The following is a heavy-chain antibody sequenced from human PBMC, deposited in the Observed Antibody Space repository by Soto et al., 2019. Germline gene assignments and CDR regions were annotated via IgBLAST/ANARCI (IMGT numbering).Heavy chain of an antibody. CDR2: ISAYNGNT. CDR3: ARFSGIGLVYAFDI. D-gene: IGHD1-26*01. J-gene: IGHJ3*02. CDR1: GYTFTSYG. V-gene: IGHV1-18*01. Sequence: ASVKVSCKASGYTFTSYGISWVRQAPGQGLEWMGWISAYNGNTNYAQKLQGRVTMTTDTSTSTAYMEMRSLRSDDTAVYYCARFSGIGLVYAFDIWGQGTMVTVSS.